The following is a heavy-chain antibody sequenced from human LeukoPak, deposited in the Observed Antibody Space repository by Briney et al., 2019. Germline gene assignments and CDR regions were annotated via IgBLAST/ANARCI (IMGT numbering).Heavy chain of an antibody. CDR3: AKDQHATFDY. D-gene: IGHD2-21*01. Sequence: GGSLRLSCAASGFTFSSYAMSWVRQAPGKGLEWVSVISNSGGSTFYADSVKGRFTISRDNSKNTLYLQMSSLRAEDTARYYCAKDQHATFDYWGQGTLVTVSS. CDR1: GFTFSSYA. V-gene: IGHV3-23*01. J-gene: IGHJ4*02. CDR2: ISNSGGST.